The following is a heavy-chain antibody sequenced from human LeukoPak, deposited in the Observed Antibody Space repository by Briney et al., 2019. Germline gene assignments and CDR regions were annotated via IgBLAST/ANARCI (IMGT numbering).Heavy chain of an antibody. CDR3: ARDVPHNWFDT. J-gene: IGHJ5*02. CDR1: GFTFRSYA. Sequence: PGGSLRLSCAASGFTFRSYAMNWVRQAPGKGLEWVSTISGSGGTTHYADSVKGRFTISRDNAKNTLYLQMNSLRAEDTAVYYCARDVPHNWFDTWGQGTLVTVSS. CDR2: ISGSGGTT. V-gene: IGHV3-23*01.